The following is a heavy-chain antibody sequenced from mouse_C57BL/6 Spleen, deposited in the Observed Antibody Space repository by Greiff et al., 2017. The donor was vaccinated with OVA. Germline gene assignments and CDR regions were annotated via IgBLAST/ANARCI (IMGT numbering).Heavy chain of an antibody. J-gene: IGHJ2*01. D-gene: IGHD2-5*01. CDR2: IYPGSGST. Sequence: VQLQQPGAELVKPGASVKMSCKASGYTFTSYWITWVKQRPGQGLEWIGDIYPGSGSTNYNEKFKSKATLTVDTSSSTAYMQLSSLTSEDSAVYYCARYRAYYSNYRYYFDYWGQGTTLTVSS. CDR1: GYTFTSYW. V-gene: IGHV1-55*01. CDR3: ARYRAYYSNYRYYFDY.